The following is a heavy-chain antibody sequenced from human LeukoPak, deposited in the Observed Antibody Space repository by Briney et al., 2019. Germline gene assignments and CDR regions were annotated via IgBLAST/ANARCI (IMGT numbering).Heavy chain of an antibody. J-gene: IGHJ4*02. CDR2: IYYSGST. Sequence: PSETLSLTCTVSGGSTSSSSYYWGWIRQPPGKGLEWIGSIYYSGSTYYNPSLKSRVTISVDTSKNQFSLKLSSVTAADTAVYYCARLRYCSSTSCKYFDYWGQGTLVTVSS. V-gene: IGHV4-39*01. CDR1: GGSTSSSSYY. CDR3: ARLRYCSSTSCKYFDY. D-gene: IGHD2-2*01.